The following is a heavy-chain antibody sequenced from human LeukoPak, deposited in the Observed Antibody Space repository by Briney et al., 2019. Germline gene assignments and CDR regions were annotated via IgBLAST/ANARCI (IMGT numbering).Heavy chain of an antibody. V-gene: IGHV3-64*02. CDR1: GFAFNGYT. J-gene: IGHJ6*03. CDR2: IISHGGST. CDR3: ARVKMGATVSDYYYYYLDV. D-gene: IGHD1-26*01. Sequence: GGPLRLSCAASGFAFNGYTMHWVRQAPGKGLEYLSAIISHGGSTHYTDSVKGRFAISRDNSRNTLYLQMGSLRAEDMAVYYCARVKMGATVSDYYYYYLDVWGKGTTVTVSS.